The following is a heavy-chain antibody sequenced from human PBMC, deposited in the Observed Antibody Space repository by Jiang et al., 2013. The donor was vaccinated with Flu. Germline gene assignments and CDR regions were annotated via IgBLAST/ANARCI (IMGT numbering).Heavy chain of an antibody. CDR2: ISYDGTEK. D-gene: IGHD1-26*01. V-gene: IGHV3-30*01. CDR3: ARDGIEGATTGDWFDP. CDR1: GFTFSTYG. Sequence: QLVESGGGVVQPGRSLRLSCAASGFTFSTYGMHWVRQAPGKGLEWMAVISYDGTEKFYADPVKGRFTISRDNSKHTLDLQMNSLRIEDSAMYYCARDGIEGATTGDWFDPWGQGTLVTVSS. J-gene: IGHJ5*02.